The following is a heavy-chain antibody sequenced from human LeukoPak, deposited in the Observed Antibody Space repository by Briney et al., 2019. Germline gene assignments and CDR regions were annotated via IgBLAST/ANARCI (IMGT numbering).Heavy chain of an antibody. CDR3: ARGVGSFDY. V-gene: IGHV3-48*03. CDR2: ISSSGSTI. CDR1: GFTFSSYE. J-gene: IGHJ4*02. Sequence: GGSLRLSCAASGFTFSSYEMNWVRQAPGKGLEWVSYISSSGSTIYYADSVRGRLTISRDNAKNSLYLQMNSLRAEDTTVYYCARGVGSFDYWGQGTLVTVSS. D-gene: IGHD2-15*01.